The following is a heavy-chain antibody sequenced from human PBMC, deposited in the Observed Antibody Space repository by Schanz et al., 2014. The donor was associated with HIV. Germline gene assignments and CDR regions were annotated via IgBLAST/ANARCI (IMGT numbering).Heavy chain of an antibody. CDR2: IYTSGST. CDR3: ARETRTYYYDSSGYYVD. V-gene: IGHV4-4*07. J-gene: IGHJ4*02. Sequence: QVQLQESGPGLVKPSETLSLTCSVSGGSIGNYYWSWVRQPAGKGLELIGRIYTSGSTNYNPSLKSRVTMSVDTSKNQFSLKLSSVTAADTAVYYCARETRTYYYDSSGYYVDWGQGTLVTVSS. D-gene: IGHD3-22*01. CDR1: GGSIGNYY.